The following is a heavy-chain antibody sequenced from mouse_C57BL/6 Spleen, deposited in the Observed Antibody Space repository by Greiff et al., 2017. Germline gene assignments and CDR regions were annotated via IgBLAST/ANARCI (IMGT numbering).Heavy chain of an antibody. CDR2: IYPGSGNT. V-gene: IGHV1-76*01. Sequence: QVHVKQSGAELVRPGASVKLSCKASGYTFTDYYINWVKQRPGQGLEWIARIYPGSGNTYYNEKFKGKATLTAEKSSSTAYMQLSSLTSEDSAVYFCARGDYGNYGYFDVWGTGTTVTVSS. CDR1: GYTFTDYY. D-gene: IGHD2-1*01. J-gene: IGHJ1*03. CDR3: ARGDYGNYGYFDV.